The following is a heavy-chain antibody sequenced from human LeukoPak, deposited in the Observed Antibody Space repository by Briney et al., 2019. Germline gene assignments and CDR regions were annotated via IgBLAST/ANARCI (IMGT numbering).Heavy chain of an antibody. CDR1: GVSFSDSW. J-gene: IGHJ6*02. Sequence: PGGSLRLSCAASGVSFSDSWMHWVRQAPGMGPAWVSRISADESGTNYADSVKGRFTISRDNAKNTLYLQMNSLRVEDTAVYYCVRDRYYTMDVWGQGTTVTVSS. D-gene: IGHD2-2*02. CDR3: VRDRYYTMDV. V-gene: IGHV3-74*01. CDR2: ISADESGT.